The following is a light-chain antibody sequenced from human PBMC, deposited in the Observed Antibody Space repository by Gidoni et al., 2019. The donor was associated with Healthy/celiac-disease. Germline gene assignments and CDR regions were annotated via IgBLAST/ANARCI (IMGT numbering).Light chain of an antibody. V-gene: IGKV3-20*01. CDR1: QSVSSNY. J-gene: IGKJ5*01. CDR2: GAS. Sequence: EIVLTQSPGTLSLSPGERATLPCRASQSVSSNYLAWYQQKPGQAPRLLIYGASSRATGIPDRISGSGSGTDFTLTISRLEPEDFAVYYCQQYGSSPPITFGQGTRLEIK. CDR3: QQYGSSPPIT.